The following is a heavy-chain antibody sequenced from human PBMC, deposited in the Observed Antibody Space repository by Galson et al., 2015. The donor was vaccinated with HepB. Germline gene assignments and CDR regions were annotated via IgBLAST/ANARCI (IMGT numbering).Heavy chain of an antibody. CDR1: GYSFTSYG. CDR3: ARDNFYGYCSGGSCYPFDY. Sequence: SCKASGYSFTSYGISWVRQASGQGLEWMGWISAYNGNTNYAQKVQGRVTMTTDTSTSTAYMELRSLRSDDTAVYYCARDNFYGYCSGGSCYPFDYWGQGTLVTVSS. J-gene: IGHJ4*02. V-gene: IGHV1-18*01. D-gene: IGHD2-15*01. CDR2: ISAYNGNT.